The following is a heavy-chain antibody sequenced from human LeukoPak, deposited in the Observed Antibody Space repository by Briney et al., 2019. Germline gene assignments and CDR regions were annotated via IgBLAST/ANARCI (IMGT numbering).Heavy chain of an antibody. CDR3: ARAPGDYNDRGGYYGYDY. D-gene: IGHD3-22*01. CDR2: ISDDNGNT. Sequence: ASVKVSCKASGYTFTSYGTSWVRQAPGQGLEWMGWISDDNGNTNYAQKLHGRVTMTTDTSTSTAYMELRSLRSVDTAVYYCARAPGDYNDRGGYYGYDYWGQGTLVTVSS. V-gene: IGHV1-18*01. J-gene: IGHJ4*02. CDR1: GYTFTSYG.